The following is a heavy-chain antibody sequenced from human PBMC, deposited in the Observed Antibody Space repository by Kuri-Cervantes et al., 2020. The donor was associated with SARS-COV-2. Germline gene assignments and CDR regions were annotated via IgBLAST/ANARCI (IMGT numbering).Heavy chain of an antibody. V-gene: IGHV1-18*01. Sequence: ASVKVSCKASGGTFSSYAISWVRQAPGQGLEWMGWISAYNGNTNYAQKLQGRVTMTTDTSTITAYMELRSLRSDDTAVYYCARDADKLYSSSSLTPRADYWGQGTLVTVSS. J-gene: IGHJ4*02. CDR3: ARDADKLYSSSSLTPRADY. CDR2: ISAYNGNT. CDR1: GGTFSSYA. D-gene: IGHD6-6*01.